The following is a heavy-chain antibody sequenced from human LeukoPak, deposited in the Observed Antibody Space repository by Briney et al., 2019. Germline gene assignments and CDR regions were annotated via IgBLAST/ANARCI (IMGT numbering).Heavy chain of an antibody. V-gene: IGHV1-2*02. Sequence: ASVKVSCKASGYTFTGYFMHWVRQAPGQGLEWMGWINPNSGGTKYAQKFQGRVTMTRDTSISTAYMDLRRLRFDDTAVYYCARGERALDAFDIWGQGTIVTVSS. CDR1: GYTFTGYF. J-gene: IGHJ3*02. D-gene: IGHD6-25*01. CDR2: INPNSGGT. CDR3: ARGERALDAFDI.